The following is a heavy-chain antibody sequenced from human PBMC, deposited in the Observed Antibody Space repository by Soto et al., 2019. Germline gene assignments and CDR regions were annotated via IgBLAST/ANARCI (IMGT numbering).Heavy chain of an antibody. V-gene: IGHV4-59*01. Sequence: QVQLQESGPGLVKPSETLSLTCTVSGGSISXYXXXXXRQPPGKGLEWIGYIYYSGSTNYNPSLKXXXXXXXXXXXXXXXXXXXXXXXXXXXXXXXXXXXXXAFDFWGQGTMVTVSS. CDR3: XXXXXXAFDF. J-gene: IGHJ3*01. CDR1: GGSISXYX. CDR2: IYYSGST.